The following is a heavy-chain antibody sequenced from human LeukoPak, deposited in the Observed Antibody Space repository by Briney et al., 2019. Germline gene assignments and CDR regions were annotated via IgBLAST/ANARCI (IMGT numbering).Heavy chain of an antibody. D-gene: IGHD3-10*01. J-gene: IGHJ4*02. CDR1: GFTFSSYG. V-gene: IGHV3-30*02. CDR3: AKGYYGSAPGDY. Sequence: PGGSLRLSCAASGFTFSSYGMHWVRQAPGKGLEWVAFIRYDGSNKYYADSVKGRFTISRDNSKNTQYLQMNSLRAEDTAVYYCAKGYYGSAPGDYWGQGTLVTVSS. CDR2: IRYDGSNK.